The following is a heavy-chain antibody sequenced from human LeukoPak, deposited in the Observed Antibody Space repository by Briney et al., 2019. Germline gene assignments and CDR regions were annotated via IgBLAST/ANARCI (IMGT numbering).Heavy chain of an antibody. J-gene: IGHJ4*02. CDR1: GFTFSTYG. Sequence: GGSLRLSYGASGFTFSTYGMHWVRQAPGKGLEWVAMIRYDGSNKYYADSVKGRFTISRDNSKNTMYLQMDSLRAEDTAVYYCATDGPNYNIDHWGQGILVTVSS. CDR2: IRYDGSNK. CDR3: ATDGPNYNIDH. V-gene: IGHV3-30*02. D-gene: IGHD3-9*01.